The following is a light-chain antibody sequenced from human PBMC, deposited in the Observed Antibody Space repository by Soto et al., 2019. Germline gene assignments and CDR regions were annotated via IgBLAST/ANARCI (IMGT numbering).Light chain of an antibody. CDR1: RGYNNYA. Sequence: QLVLTQPPSASASLGASVNLTCILSRGYNNYAIAWHQQQPGRGPRYLMKVNSDGSHNKGDGIPDLFSGSSSGAERHLTISGLQSEDEAVYFCQSWGTGNRVFGGGTKLTVL. V-gene: IGLV4-69*02. CDR3: QSWGTGNRV. CDR2: VNSDGSH. J-gene: IGLJ3*02.